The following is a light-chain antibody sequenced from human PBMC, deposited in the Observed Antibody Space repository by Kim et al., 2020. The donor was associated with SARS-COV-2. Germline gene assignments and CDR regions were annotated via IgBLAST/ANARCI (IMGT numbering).Light chain of an antibody. Sequence: RRTATLTGTGNSNNVGDQGAAWLQQHQGHPPKLLSNRRNNRPSGISERFSASRSGDTASLTITGLQPEDEADYYCSAWDSSLSAWVFGGGTQLTVL. CDR3: SAWDSSLSAWV. CDR2: RRN. J-gene: IGLJ2*01. CDR1: SNNVGDQG. V-gene: IGLV10-54*01.